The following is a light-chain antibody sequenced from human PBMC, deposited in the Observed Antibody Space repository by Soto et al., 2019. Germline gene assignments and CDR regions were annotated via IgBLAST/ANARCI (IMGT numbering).Light chain of an antibody. CDR1: QSVSTF. V-gene: IGKV3-20*01. CDR2: AAS. CDR3: QQYGSSGT. Sequence: EIVLTQSPATLSLSPGERATLSCRASQSVSTFLAWYQQKVGQAPRLLIYAASNRATGIPARFSGRGSGTDFTLTISRLEPEDFAVYYCQQYGSSGTFGQGTKVDIK. J-gene: IGKJ1*01.